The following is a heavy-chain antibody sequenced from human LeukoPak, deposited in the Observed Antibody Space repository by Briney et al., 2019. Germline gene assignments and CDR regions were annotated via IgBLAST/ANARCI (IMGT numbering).Heavy chain of an antibody. CDR3: ARRGDYYDSSGLR. Sequence: PGGSLRLSCAASGSTFENYAMTWVRQAPGKGLEWVSSISSSSSYIYYADSVKGRFTISRDNAKNSLYLQMNSLRAEDTAVYYCARRGDYYDSSGLRWGQGTLVTVSS. V-gene: IGHV3-21*01. CDR2: ISSSSSYI. D-gene: IGHD3-22*01. J-gene: IGHJ4*02. CDR1: GSTFENYA.